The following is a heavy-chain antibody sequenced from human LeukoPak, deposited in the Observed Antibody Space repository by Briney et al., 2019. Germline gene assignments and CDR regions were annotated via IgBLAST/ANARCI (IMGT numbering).Heavy chain of an antibody. V-gene: IGHV1-18*01. CDR3: ARVRNYYDSSGYYYDFDY. CDR2: ISAYNGNT. J-gene: IGHJ4*02. Sequence: ASVKVSCKASGYTFTSYGISWVRQAPGQGLEWMGWISAYNGNTNYAQKLQGRVTMTTDTSTSTAYMELRSLRSDDTAVYYCARVRNYYDSSGYYYDFDYWGQGTLVTVSS. CDR1: GYTFTSYG. D-gene: IGHD3-22*01.